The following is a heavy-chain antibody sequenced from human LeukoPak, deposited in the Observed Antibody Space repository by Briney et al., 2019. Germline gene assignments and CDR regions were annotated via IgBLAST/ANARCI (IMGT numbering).Heavy chain of an antibody. D-gene: IGHD4-23*01. Sequence: GGSLRLSCAASGFTFSSYVMSWVRQAPGKGLERVSLIYSDGTTYYADSVKGRFTISRDNSKNTLYLQMNSLRAEDTAVYYCARRAGGYSHPYDYWGQGTLVTVSS. CDR3: ARRAGGYSHPYDY. CDR2: IYSDGTT. V-gene: IGHV3-53*01. J-gene: IGHJ4*02. CDR1: GFTFSSYV.